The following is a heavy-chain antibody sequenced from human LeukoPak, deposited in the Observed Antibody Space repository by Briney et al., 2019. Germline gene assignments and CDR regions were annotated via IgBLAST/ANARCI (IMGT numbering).Heavy chain of an antibody. V-gene: IGHV4-30-2*01. D-gene: IGHD3-16*02. CDR3: ARGTAHYDYVWGSYRSGYYFDY. CDR1: GGSISSGGYS. Sequence: SQTLSLTCAVSGGSISSGGYSWRWIRQPPGKGLEWIVYIYHSGSTYYNPSLKSRVTISVDRSKNQFSLKLSSVTAADTAVYYCARGTAHYDYVWGSYRSGYYFDYWGQGTLVTVSS. CDR2: IYHSGST. J-gene: IGHJ4*02.